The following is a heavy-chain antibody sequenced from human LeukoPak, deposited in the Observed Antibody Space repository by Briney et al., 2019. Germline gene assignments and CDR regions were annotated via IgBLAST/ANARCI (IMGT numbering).Heavy chain of an antibody. J-gene: IGHJ6*03. CDR3: ARRGTTTVTTGSYYYYYMDV. V-gene: IGHV4-4*09. D-gene: IGHD4-11*01. CDR2: IYTSGST. Sequence: SETLSLTCTVSGGSISSYYWSWIRQPPGKGLEWIGYIYTSGSTNYNPSLKSRVTISVDTSKNQFSLKLSSVTAADTAVYYCARRGTTTVTTGSYYYYYMDVWGKGTTVTVSS. CDR1: GGSISSYY.